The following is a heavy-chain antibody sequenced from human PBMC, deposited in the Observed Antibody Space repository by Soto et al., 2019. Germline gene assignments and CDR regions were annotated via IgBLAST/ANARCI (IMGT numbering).Heavy chain of an antibody. CDR2: LYDLDGS. Sequence: DVQLVESGGGLIQPGESLRLSCAASGFTISGKKYVAWVRQAPGKGLEWVSALYDLDGSFYAASVKGRFTTSSDSSKTTVYHRMNDLRTDDTAVYYCATWHEREHAYDVWGQGTTVTVSS. D-gene: IGHD1-1*01. V-gene: IGHV3-53*01. CDR3: ATWHEREHAYDV. J-gene: IGHJ3*01. CDR1: GFTISGKKY.